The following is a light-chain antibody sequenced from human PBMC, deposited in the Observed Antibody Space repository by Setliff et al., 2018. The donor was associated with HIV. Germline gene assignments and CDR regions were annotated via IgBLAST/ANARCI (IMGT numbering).Light chain of an antibody. Sequence: QSALTQPASVSGSPGQSITISCTGTSSDVGGYNYVSWYQQHPGKAPKVMIYDVSNRPSGVSNRFSGSKSGNTASPTISGLQAEDEAAYYCSSYTSTSASVIFGGGTKVTVL. CDR3: SSYTSTSASVI. CDR1: SSDVGGYNY. J-gene: IGLJ2*01. CDR2: DVS. V-gene: IGLV2-14*03.